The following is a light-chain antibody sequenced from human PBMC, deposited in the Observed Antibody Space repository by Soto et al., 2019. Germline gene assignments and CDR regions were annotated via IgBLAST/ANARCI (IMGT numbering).Light chain of an antibody. J-gene: IGKJ4*01. V-gene: IGKV3-11*01. Sequence: EIVLTQSPATLSLSPGERATLSCRASQSVSSYLAWYQQKPGQAPRLLIYDASNRATGIPARFSGSGSGTDFTLTISSLQPEDFATYYCQQFNSYLLTFGGGTKVDIK. CDR2: DAS. CDR3: QQFNSYLLT. CDR1: QSVSSY.